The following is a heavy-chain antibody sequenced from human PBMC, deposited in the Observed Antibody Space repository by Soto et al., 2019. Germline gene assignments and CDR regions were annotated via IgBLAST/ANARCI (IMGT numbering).Heavy chain of an antibody. V-gene: IGHV3-74*01. CDR1: GFTFSSFW. CDR2: INNDGSST. CDR3: ARDRGDFWSGYYDY. Sequence: EVQLVESGGGLVHPGGSLTLSCAASGFTFSSFWMSWVRQAPGKGLMWVSRINNDGSSTSTKYADSVKGRFTISRDNAKNTLYLQMNSLRAEDTAVYFCARDRGDFWSGYYDYWGQGTLVTVSS. J-gene: IGHJ4*02. D-gene: IGHD3-3*01.